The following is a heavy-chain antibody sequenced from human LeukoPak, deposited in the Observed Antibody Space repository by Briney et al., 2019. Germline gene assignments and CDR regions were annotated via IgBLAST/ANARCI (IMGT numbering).Heavy chain of an antibody. Sequence: GGSLRLSCAASGFTFSSYWMSWVRQAPGKGLEWVANVKQDGSEKYYVDSVKGRFTISRDNSKNTLDLQMNSLRAEDTAVYYCAREYTSGYYRTFDYWGQGTLVTVSS. CDR1: GFTFSSYW. J-gene: IGHJ4*02. V-gene: IGHV3-7*01. D-gene: IGHD3-22*01. CDR2: VKQDGSEK. CDR3: AREYTSGYYRTFDY.